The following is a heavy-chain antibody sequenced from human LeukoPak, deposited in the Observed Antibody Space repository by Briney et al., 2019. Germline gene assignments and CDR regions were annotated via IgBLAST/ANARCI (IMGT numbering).Heavy chain of an antibody. V-gene: IGHV3-74*01. Sequence: GGSLRLSCAASGFTFSSYWMHWVRQAPGKGLVWVSRINSDGSSTSYADSVKGRFTISRDNAKNTLYLQMNSLRAEDTAVYYCAREGTAGSYGSSGVDYWGQGTLVTVSS. CDR2: INSDGSST. CDR1: GFTFSSYW. D-gene: IGHD3-10*01. CDR3: AREGTAGSYGSSGVDY. J-gene: IGHJ4*02.